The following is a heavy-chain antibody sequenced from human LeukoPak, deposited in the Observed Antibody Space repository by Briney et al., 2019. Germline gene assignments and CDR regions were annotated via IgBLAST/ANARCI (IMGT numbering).Heavy chain of an antibody. CDR3: ARHLRAHSSSLFFDY. CDR1: GFTFSSYW. J-gene: IGHJ4*02. CDR2: IKQDGSEK. D-gene: IGHD6-13*01. V-gene: IGHV3-7*03. Sequence: TGGSLRLSCAASGFTFSSYWMSWVRQAPGKGLEWVANIKQDGSEKYYVDSVKGRFTISRDNAKNSLYLQMNGLRAEDTAVYYCARHLRAHSSSLFFDYWGQGTLVTVSS.